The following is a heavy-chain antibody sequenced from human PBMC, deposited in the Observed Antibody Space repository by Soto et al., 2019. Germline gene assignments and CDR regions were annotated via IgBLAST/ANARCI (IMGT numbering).Heavy chain of an antibody. CDR1: GGSISSGGYY. CDR3: ASLWLLPYHRLDV. D-gene: IGHD5-18*01. CDR2: INYSGST. V-gene: IGHV4-31*03. J-gene: IGHJ6*04. Sequence: SETLSLTCTVSGGSISSGGYYWSWIRQHPGKGLEWIGYINYSGSTYYNPSLKSRVTISVDTSKNQFSLKLSSVTAADTAVYYCASLWLLPYHRLDVWGKGTTVTVSS.